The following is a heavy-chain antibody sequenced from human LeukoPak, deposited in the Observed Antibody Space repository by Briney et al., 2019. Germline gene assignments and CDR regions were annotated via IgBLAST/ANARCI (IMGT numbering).Heavy chain of an antibody. CDR2: IYYSGST. V-gene: IGHV4-59*01. D-gene: IGHD6-19*01. CDR1: GVSISSYY. J-gene: IGHJ4*02. CDR3: AREGYSSGWTY. Sequence: SETLSLTCTVSGVSISSYYWSWVRQPPGKGLEWIGYIYYSGSTNYNPSLKSRVTISVDTSKNQFSLKLSSVTAADTAVYYCAREGYSSGWTYWGQGTLVTVSS.